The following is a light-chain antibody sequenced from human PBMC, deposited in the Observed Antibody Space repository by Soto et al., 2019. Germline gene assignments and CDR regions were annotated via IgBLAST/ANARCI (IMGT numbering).Light chain of an antibody. J-gene: IGLJ2*01. CDR1: SSDIGAYNF. V-gene: IGLV2-14*03. CDR2: DVN. CDR3: TSWPTSTTMI. Sequence: QSALTQPDSVSGSPGQSITISCTGTSSDIGAYNFVSWYQQHPGKAPKLMLYDVNIRPSGVSNRFSGSQSGNTASLTISGLQAQDEADYYCTSWPTSTTMIFGGGTKLTVL.